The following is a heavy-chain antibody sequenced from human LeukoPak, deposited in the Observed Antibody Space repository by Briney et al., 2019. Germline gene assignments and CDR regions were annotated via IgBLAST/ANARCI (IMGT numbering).Heavy chain of an antibody. V-gene: IGHV3-30*02. CDR3: AKVPLELRVSLYYFDY. J-gene: IGHJ4*02. CDR2: IRYDGSNK. D-gene: IGHD1-26*01. CDR1: GFTFSSYG. Sequence: GGSLRLSCAASGFTFSSYGMHWVRQAPGKGLEWVAFIRYDGSNKYYADSVKGRFTISRDNSKNTLYLQMNSLRAEDTAVYYCAKVPLELRVSLYYFDYWGQGTLVTVSS.